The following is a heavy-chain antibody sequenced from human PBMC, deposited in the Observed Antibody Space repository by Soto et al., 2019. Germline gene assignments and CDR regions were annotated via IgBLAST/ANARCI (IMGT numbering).Heavy chain of an antibody. CDR3: ARSLYYYDSSGYAYWYFEL. Sequence: SGPTLVNPTQTLTLTCTFSGFSLSTSGMCVSWIRQPPGKALEWLALIDWDDDKYYSTSLKTRLTISKDTSKNQVVLTMTNMDPVDTATYYCARSLYYYDSSGYAYWYFELWGRGTLVTVSS. CDR1: GFSLSTSGMC. D-gene: IGHD3-22*01. J-gene: IGHJ2*01. CDR2: IDWDDDK. V-gene: IGHV2-70*01.